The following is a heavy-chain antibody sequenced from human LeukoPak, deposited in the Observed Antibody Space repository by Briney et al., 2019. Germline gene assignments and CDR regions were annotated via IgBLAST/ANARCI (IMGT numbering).Heavy chain of an antibody. V-gene: IGHV3-9*01. CDR1: GFTFDVYA. D-gene: IGHD3-22*01. Sequence: PGRSLRLSCAASGFTFDVYAMHWVRQAPGKGLEWVSGISWNSGSIGYADSVKGRFTISRDNAKNSLYLQMNSLRAEDTALYYCAKEKIGRYYYDSSGYYLDYWGQGTLVTVSS. J-gene: IGHJ4*02. CDR2: ISWNSGSI. CDR3: AKEKIGRYYYDSSGYYLDY.